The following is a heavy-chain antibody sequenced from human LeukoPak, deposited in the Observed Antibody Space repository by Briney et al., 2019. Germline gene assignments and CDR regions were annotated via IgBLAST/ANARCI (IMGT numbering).Heavy chain of an antibody. V-gene: IGHV1-69*05. Sequence: ASVKVSCKASGGTFSSYAISWVRQAPGQGLEWMGRIIPIFGTANYAQKFQGRVTITTDESTSTAYMELSSLRSEDTAVYYCARDDGGWSHRGGYFDYWGQGTLVTVSS. J-gene: IGHJ4*02. CDR2: IIPIFGTA. CDR1: GGTFSSYA. CDR3: ARDDGGWSHRGGYFDY. D-gene: IGHD6-19*01.